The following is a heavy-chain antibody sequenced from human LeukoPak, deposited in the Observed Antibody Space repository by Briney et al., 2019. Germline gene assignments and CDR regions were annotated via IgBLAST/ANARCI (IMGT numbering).Heavy chain of an antibody. CDR3: ARVDTAMSAFDP. Sequence: PSETLSLTCAVYGGSFSAYYWSWIRQPPGKGLEWIGQINHSGTTNYNLSLKSRVTISVDTSKNQLSLKLSSVTAADTAVYYCARVDTAMSAFDPWGQGTLVTVSS. D-gene: IGHD5-18*01. CDR1: GGSFSAYY. CDR2: INHSGTT. J-gene: IGHJ5*02. V-gene: IGHV4-34*01.